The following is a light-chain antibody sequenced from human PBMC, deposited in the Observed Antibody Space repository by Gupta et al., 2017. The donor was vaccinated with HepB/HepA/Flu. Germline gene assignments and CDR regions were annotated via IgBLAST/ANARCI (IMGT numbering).Light chain of an antibody. Sequence: DLKMTQSPSSRSPSVGDRVTITCRASQGINNYLAWYQQKPGKVPKFLIYAASTLQSGVPSRFSGSGSGTEFTLTISSLQPEDVATYYCQRYHTAPLTFGGGTLVEIK. J-gene: IGKJ4*01. CDR3: QRYHTAPLT. CDR1: QGINNY. V-gene: IGKV1-27*01. CDR2: AAS.